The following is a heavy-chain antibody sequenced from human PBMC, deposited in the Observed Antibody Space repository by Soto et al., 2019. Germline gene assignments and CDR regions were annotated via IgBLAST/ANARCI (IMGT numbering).Heavy chain of an antibody. V-gene: IGHV3-48*03. J-gene: IGHJ6*02. CDR1: GFILIHYE. CDR3: AGSRRNDDFWSDPQLGDGMDV. D-gene: IGHD3-3*01. CDR2: VSSTSRVI. Sequence: AWGSLRLSCAAPGFILIHYEINWFRHSAFKGLEWLAYVSSTSRVIYYADSVKGRFTISRDNGKKSLYLQINSLRAEDTAVYYCAGSRRNDDFWSDPQLGDGMDVWGQGTTVTVSS.